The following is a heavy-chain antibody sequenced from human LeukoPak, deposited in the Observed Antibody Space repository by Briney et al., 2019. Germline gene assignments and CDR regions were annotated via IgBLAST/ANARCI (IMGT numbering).Heavy chain of an antibody. CDR1: GGSISSYY. Sequence: PSETLSLTCTVSGGSISSYYWSWIRQPPGKGLEWIGYIYYSGSTNYNPSLKSRVTISVDTSKNLFSLKLSSVTAADTAVYYCARQKRGYSGYDWAIDYWGQGTLVTVSS. CDR2: IYYSGST. CDR3: ARQKRGYSGYDWAIDY. D-gene: IGHD5-12*01. J-gene: IGHJ4*02. V-gene: IGHV4-59*01.